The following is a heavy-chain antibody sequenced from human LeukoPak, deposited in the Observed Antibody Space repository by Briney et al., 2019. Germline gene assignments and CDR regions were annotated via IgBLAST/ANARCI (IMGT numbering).Heavy chain of an antibody. CDR1: GYTFTGYY. J-gene: IGHJ4*02. Sequence: ASVKVSCKASGYTFTGYYMHWVRQATGQGLEWMGWMNPNSGNTGYAQKFQGRVTMTEDTSTDTAYMELSSLRSEDTAVYYCATDPFEGSYYFDYWGQGTLVTVSS. V-gene: IGHV1-8*02. CDR2: MNPNSGNT. D-gene: IGHD1-26*01. CDR3: ATDPFEGSYYFDY.